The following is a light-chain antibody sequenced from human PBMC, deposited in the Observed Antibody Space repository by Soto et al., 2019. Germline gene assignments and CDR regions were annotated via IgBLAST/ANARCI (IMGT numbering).Light chain of an antibody. J-gene: IGKJ4*01. V-gene: IGKV1-39*01. Sequence: DMQLTQSPSSLSASVGDRVTITCRTSQSITSYMNWYQQKTGKAPKLLIYAASTLQNGVSSRFSGSGSGTDFTLTISNLQPEDFATYYCQKSYSIFTFGGGPRWSSN. CDR1: QSITSY. CDR2: AAS. CDR3: QKSYSIFT.